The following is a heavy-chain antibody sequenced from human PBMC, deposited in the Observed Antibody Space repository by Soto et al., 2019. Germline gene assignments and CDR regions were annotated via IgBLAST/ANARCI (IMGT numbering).Heavy chain of an antibody. D-gene: IGHD3-10*01. V-gene: IGHV4-39*01. Sequence: QLPLQESGPGLVKPSETLSLTCTVSGGSISSSSYYWGWIRQPPGKGLEWIGGIYYSGSTYYNPSLKSRATISVDTSKNQFSLKLSSVTAADTAVYYCARRLYGSGSYSPSYFDYWGQGTLVTVSS. J-gene: IGHJ4*02. CDR1: GGSISSSSYY. CDR3: ARRLYGSGSYSPSYFDY. CDR2: IYYSGST.